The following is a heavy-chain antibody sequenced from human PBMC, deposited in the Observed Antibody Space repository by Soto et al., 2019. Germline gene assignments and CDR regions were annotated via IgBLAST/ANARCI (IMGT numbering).Heavy chain of an antibody. V-gene: IGHV3-33*01. Sequence: QVQLVESGGGVVQPGRSLRLSCAASGFTFSSYGMHWVRQAPGKGLEWVAVIWYDGSNKYYADSVKGRFTISRDNSKKTLYLQMNSRRAEDTAVYYCARAKEAVAGTRGHYYYYGMDVWGQGTTVTVSS. D-gene: IGHD6-19*01. CDR3: ARAKEAVAGTRGHYYYYGMDV. J-gene: IGHJ6*02. CDR2: IWYDGSNK. CDR1: GFTFSSYG.